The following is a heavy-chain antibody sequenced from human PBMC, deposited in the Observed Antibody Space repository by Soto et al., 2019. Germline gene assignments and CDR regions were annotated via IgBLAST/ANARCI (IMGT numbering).Heavy chain of an antibody. J-gene: IGHJ3*02. V-gene: IGHV1-58*01. CDR2: IVVGGGNT. CDR3: AAGPGSETAFDI. Sequence: RASVKVSCKASGFTFTSSAVQWVRQARGQRLEWIGWIVVGGGNTNYAQKFQERVTITRDMSTSTAYMELSSLRSEDTAVYYCAAGPGSETAFDIWGQGTMVTVSS. D-gene: IGHD1-26*01. CDR1: GFTFTSSA.